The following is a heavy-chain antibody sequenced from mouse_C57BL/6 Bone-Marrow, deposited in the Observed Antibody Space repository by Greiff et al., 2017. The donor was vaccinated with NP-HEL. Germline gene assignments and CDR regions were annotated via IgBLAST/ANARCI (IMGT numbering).Heavy chain of an antibody. D-gene: IGHD3-3*01. V-gene: IGHV1-69*01. Sequence: QVQLQQPGAELVMPGASVKLSCKASGYTFTSYWMHWVKQRPGQGLEWIGEIDPSDSYTNYNQKFKGKSTLTVDKSSSTAYMQLSSLTSEDSAVDYCAREGPFLYYFDYWGQGTTLTVSS. CDR1: GYTFTSYW. J-gene: IGHJ2*01. CDR3: AREGPFLYYFDY. CDR2: IDPSDSYT.